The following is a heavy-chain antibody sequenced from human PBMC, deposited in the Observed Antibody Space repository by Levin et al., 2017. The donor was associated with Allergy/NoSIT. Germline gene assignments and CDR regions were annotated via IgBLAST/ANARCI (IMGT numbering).Heavy chain of an antibody. CDR1: GGTFSSYA. CDR2: IIPIFGTA. Sequence: SVKVSCKASGGTFSSYAISWVRQAPGQGLEWMGGIIPIFGTANYAQKFQGRVTITADKSTSTAYMELSSLRSEDTAVYYCASGRYLKSAGQYYYYYYGMDVWGQGTTVTVSS. D-gene: IGHD1-1*01. J-gene: IGHJ6*02. V-gene: IGHV1-69*06. CDR3: ASGRYLKSAGQYYYYYYGMDV.